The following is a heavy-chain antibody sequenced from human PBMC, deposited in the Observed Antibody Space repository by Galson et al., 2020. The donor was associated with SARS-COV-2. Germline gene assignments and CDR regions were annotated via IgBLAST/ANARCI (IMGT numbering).Heavy chain of an antibody. CDR2: IWYDGSNK. Sequence: GGSLRLSCAGYGFTFSSYGMHWVRQAPGKGLEWVAVIWYDGSNKYYADSVKGRFTISRDNSKNTLYLQMNSLRAEDTAVYYCAKDLSAFTIFGVVIVMDVWGKGTTVTVSS. D-gene: IGHD3-3*01. V-gene: IGHV3-33*06. CDR3: AKDLSAFTIFGVVIVMDV. J-gene: IGHJ6*03. CDR1: GFTFSSYG.